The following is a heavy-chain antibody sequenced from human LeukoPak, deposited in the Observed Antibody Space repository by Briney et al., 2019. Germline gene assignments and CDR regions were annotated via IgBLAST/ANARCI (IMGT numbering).Heavy chain of an antibody. CDR3: AREYEAWFDP. Sequence: PSETLSLTCTVSGGSISSYYWSWIRQPPGKGLEWTGYIYYGGSTNYNPSLKSRVTISVDTSKNKFSLNLNSVTAADTAVYYCAREYEAWFDPWGQGTLVTVSS. V-gene: IGHV4-59*01. D-gene: IGHD2-8*01. CDR1: GGSISSYY. CDR2: IYYGGST. J-gene: IGHJ5*02.